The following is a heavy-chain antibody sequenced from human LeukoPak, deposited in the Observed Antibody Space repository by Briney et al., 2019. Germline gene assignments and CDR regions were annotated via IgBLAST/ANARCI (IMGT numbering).Heavy chain of an antibody. D-gene: IGHD2-2*01. CDR2: ISYDGSNK. CDR1: GFTFSSYA. Sequence: PGGSLRLSCAASGFTFSSYAMHWVRQAPGKGLEWVAVISYDGSNKYYADSVKGRFTISRDNSKNTPYLQMNSLRAEDTAVYYCARSYCSSTSCYFYYYGMDVWGQGTTVTVSS. J-gene: IGHJ6*02. CDR3: ARSYCSSTSCYFYYYGMDV. V-gene: IGHV3-30*04.